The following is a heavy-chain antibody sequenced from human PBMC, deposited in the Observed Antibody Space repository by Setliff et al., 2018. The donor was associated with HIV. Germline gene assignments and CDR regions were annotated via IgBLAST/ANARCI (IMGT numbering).Heavy chain of an antibody. V-gene: IGHV1-46*01. Sequence: ASVKVSCKASGYTFTSYYLSWVRQAPGQGLEWMGIINTSGGNTKYAQKFQGRVTMTRDTSTSTVYMELSSLRSEDTALYYCARDHYYGSGTYYRVGSGFDPWGQGTLVTVSS. CDR2: INTSGGNT. CDR1: GYTFTSYY. D-gene: IGHD3-10*01. CDR3: ARDHYYGSGTYYRVGSGFDP. J-gene: IGHJ5*02.